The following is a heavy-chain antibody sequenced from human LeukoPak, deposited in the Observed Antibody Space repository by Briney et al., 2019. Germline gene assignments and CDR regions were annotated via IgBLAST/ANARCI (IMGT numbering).Heavy chain of an antibody. J-gene: IGHJ6*02. CDR1: GYTFTSYY. Sequence: ASVKVSCKASGYTFTSYYMHWVRQAPGQGLEWMGIINPSGGSTSYAQKFQGRVTMTRDTSTSTVYMELSSLRSEDTAVYYCARWQGGSYPLDYYYYYGMDVWGQGTTVTVSS. D-gene: IGHD1-26*01. CDR3: ARWQGGSYPLDYYYYYGMDV. V-gene: IGHV1-46*01. CDR2: INPSGGST.